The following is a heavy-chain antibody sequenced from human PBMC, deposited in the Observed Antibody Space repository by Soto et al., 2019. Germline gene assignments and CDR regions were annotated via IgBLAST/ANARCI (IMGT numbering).Heavy chain of an antibody. D-gene: IGHD6-13*01. V-gene: IGHV4-59*01. Sequence: SETLSLTCTVSGDSISSKYWSWIRQPPGKGLEWIGYIYYSGSTNYNPSLKSRVTMSLDTSKNLFSLKLNSVTAADTAVYYCASERTSAGTLDYWGQGTLVTVSS. CDR3: ASERTSAGTLDY. CDR2: IYYSGST. CDR1: GDSISSKY. J-gene: IGHJ4*02.